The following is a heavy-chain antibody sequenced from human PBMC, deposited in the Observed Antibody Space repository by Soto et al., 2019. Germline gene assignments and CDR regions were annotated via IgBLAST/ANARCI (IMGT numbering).Heavy chain of an antibody. D-gene: IGHD3-22*01. CDR1: GYNFTNYW. V-gene: IGHV5-51*01. CDR3: ARPNYYDSSGYPTYYFDY. CDR2: IYPGDSDT. Sequence: GESLKISCKGSGYNFTNYWIGWVRQMPGKGLEWMGIIYPGDSDTRYSPSFQGQVTISADKSISTAYLQWSSLKASDTAMYYCARPNYYDSSGYPTYYFDYWGQGTLVTVSS. J-gene: IGHJ4*02.